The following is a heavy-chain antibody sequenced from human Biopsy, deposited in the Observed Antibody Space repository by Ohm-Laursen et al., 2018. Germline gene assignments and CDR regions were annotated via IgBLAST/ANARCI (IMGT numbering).Heavy chain of an antibody. D-gene: IGHD2-2*01. CDR2: INPDGSVK. J-gene: IGHJ5*02. CDR3: ATEVVPAGIGGHWLDP. CDR1: GFMFSASW. Sequence: SLRLSCSASGFMFSASWMSWVRQAPGKGLEWVANINPDGSVKYFADSVKGRFTVSKENGKNSLYLHMNSLRAEDTAVYYCATEVVPAGIGGHWLDPWGQGTLVTVSS. V-gene: IGHV3-7*04.